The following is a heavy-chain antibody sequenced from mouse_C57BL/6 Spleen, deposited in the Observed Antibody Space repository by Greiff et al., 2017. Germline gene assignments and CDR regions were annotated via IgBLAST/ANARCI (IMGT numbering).Heavy chain of an antibody. CDR3: ARGGLDSRYAMDY. D-gene: IGHD3-2*01. CDR1: GYTFTNYW. J-gene: IGHJ4*01. CDR2: IYPGGGYT. Sequence: QVHVKQSGAELVRPGTSVKMSCKASGYTFTNYWIGWAKQRPGHGLEWIGDIYPGGGYTNYNEKFKGKATLTADKSSSTAYMQFSSLTSEDSAIYYCARGGLDSRYAMDYWGQGTSVTVSS. V-gene: IGHV1-63*01.